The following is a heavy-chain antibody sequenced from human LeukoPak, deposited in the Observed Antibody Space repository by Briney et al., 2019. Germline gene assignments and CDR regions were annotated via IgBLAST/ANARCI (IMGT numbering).Heavy chain of an antibody. Sequence: GGPQRLPCAPCVFTFSPQWMTGLPQAPGKGLVWVANKKEDGSRGYYVDTVEGRFTISRDNAKNSRYLQMDSLTAEDTAVYDCARDSPGYGAYVAWGQGTLVSVSS. CDR3: ARDSPGYGAYVA. CDR2: KKEDGSRG. CDR1: VFTFSPQW. J-gene: IGHJ1*01. V-gene: IGHV3-7*01. D-gene: IGHD5-12*01.